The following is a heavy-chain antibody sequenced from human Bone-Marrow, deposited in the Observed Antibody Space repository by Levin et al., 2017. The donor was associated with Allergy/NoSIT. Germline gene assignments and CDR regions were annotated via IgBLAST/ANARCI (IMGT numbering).Heavy chain of an antibody. CDR1: GFTVSNNY. J-gene: IGHJ4*02. CDR2: IYSAGST. Sequence: PGGSLRLSCEASGFTVSNNYMTWVRQAPGKGLEWVSVIYSAGSTYYADSGRGRFTISRDNSKNTLFLQMNSLRADDTAVYYCARGGPYGYWGQGTLVTVSS. V-gene: IGHV3-53*01. D-gene: IGHD3-16*01. CDR3: ARGGPYGY.